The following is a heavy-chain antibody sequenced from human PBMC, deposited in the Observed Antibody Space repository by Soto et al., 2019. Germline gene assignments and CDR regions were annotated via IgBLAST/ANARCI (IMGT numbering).Heavy chain of an antibody. CDR1: RGSISSYY. D-gene: IGHD3-10*01. CDR2: IYYTGAT. V-gene: IGHV4-59*01. CDR3: ATGRYYYGSEY. J-gene: IGHJ4*02. Sequence: QVQLQESGPGLVRPSETLSLTCTVSRGSISSYYWSWIRQPPGKGLEWLGYIYYTGATNYNPALKSRVTIPLATSKTQFSLHLSSVTAADTAVYYCATGRYYYGSEYWGQGTLVTVSS.